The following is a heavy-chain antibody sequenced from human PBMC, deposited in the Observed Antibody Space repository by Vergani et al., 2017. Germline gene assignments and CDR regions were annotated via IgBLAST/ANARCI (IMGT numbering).Heavy chain of an antibody. Sequence: QVQLVQSGAEVKKPGSSVKVSCKASGGTFSSYAISWVRQAPGQGLEWMGGIIPILGTANYPQKFQGRVTITADESTSTAYMELSSLRSEDTAVYYCARFRTPRPPPLFAAFDIWGQGTMVTVSS. CDR1: GGTFSSYA. V-gene: IGHV1-69*01. CDR3: ARFRTPRPPPLFAAFDI. CDR2: IIPILGTA. D-gene: IGHD3-3*01. J-gene: IGHJ3*02.